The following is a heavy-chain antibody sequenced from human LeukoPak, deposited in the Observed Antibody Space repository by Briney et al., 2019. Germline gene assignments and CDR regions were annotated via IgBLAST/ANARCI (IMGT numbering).Heavy chain of an antibody. V-gene: IGHV3-66*03. D-gene: IGHD5-18*01. CDR2: IYSCGST. Sequence: EPGGSLRLSCAASGFTVSSNYMSWVRQAPGKGLEWVSVIYSCGSTYYADSVKGRFTISRDNSKNTLYLQMNSLRAEDTAVYYCARARSSYGYGDAFDIWGQGTMVTVSS. J-gene: IGHJ3*02. CDR3: ARARSSYGYGDAFDI. CDR1: GFTVSSNY.